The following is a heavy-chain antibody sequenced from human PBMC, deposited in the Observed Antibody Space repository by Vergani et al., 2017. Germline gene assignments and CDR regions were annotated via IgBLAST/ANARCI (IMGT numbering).Heavy chain of an antibody. D-gene: IGHD3-22*01. Sequence: EVQLVQSGAEVKKPGESLKISCKGSGYSFTSYWIGWVRQMPGKGLEWMGIIYPGDSDTRYSPSFQGQVTISADKSISTAYLQWSSLKASDTAMYYCARRTYYYDNSGYYFDYWGQGTLVTVSS. V-gene: IGHV5-51*01. CDR3: ARRTYYYDNSGYYFDY. CDR2: IYPGDSDT. J-gene: IGHJ4*02. CDR1: GYSFTSYW.